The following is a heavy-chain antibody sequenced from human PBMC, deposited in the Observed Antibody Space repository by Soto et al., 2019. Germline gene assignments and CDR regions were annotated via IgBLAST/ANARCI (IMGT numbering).Heavy chain of an antibody. CDR1: TGSLSTFY. D-gene: IGHD2-21*02. CDR3: ETSAIPRGGWFAT. V-gene: IGHV4-4*07. CDR2: IYASGSA. J-gene: IGHJ5*02. Sequence: SETLSLTCSLSTGSLSTFYWNWIRQPAGGKGLEWIGRIYASGSANYNPSLKSRVTMSVDTSKNQVSLKMNSVTAADTAMYFCETSAIPRGGWFATWGQGTLVTVSS.